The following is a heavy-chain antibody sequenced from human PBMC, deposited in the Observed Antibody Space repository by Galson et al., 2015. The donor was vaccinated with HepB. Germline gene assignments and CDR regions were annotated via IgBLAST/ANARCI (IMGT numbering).Heavy chain of an antibody. D-gene: IGHD6-13*01. J-gene: IGHJ4*02. CDR2: ISAYNGNT. CDR3: ARDEGSIAAADLYYFDY. Sequence: SVKVSCKASGYTFTSYGISWVRQAPGQGLEWMGWISAYNGNTNYAQKLQGRVTMTTDTSTSTAYMELRSLRSDVTAVYYCARDEGSIAAADLYYFDYWGQGTLVTVSS. CDR1: GYTFTSYG. V-gene: IGHV1-18*01.